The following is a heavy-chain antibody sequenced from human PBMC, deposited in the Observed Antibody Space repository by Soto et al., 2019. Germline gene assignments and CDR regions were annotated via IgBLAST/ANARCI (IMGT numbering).Heavy chain of an antibody. CDR2: IHHSGAT. CDR3: ARGVRYFDY. CDR1: GGSVSSFW. D-gene: IGHD3-10*01. Sequence: TLSLTCAVSGGSVSSFWLSWVRQAPGMGLEWIGEIHHSGATNYNPSLKSRVTVSVDKSKNQFSLKLSSVTAADTAVYYCARGVRYFDYWGQGTLVTVSS. J-gene: IGHJ4*02. V-gene: IGHV4-4*02.